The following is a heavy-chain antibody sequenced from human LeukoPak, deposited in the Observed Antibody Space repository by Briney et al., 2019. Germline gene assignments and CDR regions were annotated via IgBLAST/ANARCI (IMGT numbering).Heavy chain of an antibody. Sequence: SETLSLTCTVSGGSISSYYWSWIRQPPGKGLEWIGYIYYSGSTNYNPSLNSRVTISVDTSKNQFSLKLSSVTAADTAVYYCASSSWYGKLDYWGQGTLVTVSS. V-gene: IGHV4-59*08. CDR2: IYYSGST. D-gene: IGHD6-13*01. CDR1: GGSISSYY. CDR3: ASSSWYGKLDY. J-gene: IGHJ4*02.